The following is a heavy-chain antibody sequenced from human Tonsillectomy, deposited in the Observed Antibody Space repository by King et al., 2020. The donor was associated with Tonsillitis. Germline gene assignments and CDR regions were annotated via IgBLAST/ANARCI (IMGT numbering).Heavy chain of an antibody. D-gene: IGHD6-19*01. V-gene: IGHV3-23*04. Sequence: VQLVESGGDLVQPGGSLRLSCAASGFTFSSYAMNWVRQAPGKGLEWVSGISDNGGSTYYADSVKARFTISRDNSKNTLYMQMNSLRAEDTAVYYCAKPPRYSSGWSDWYFDLWGRGTLVTVSS. CDR2: ISDNGGST. CDR3: AKPPRYSSGWSDWYFDL. CDR1: GFTFSSYA. J-gene: IGHJ2*01.